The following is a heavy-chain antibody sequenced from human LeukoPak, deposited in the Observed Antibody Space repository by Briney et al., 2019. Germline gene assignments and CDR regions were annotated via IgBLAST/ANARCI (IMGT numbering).Heavy chain of an antibody. CDR3: ARDLSLDV. V-gene: IGHV4-30-2*01. Sequence: PSETLSLTCTVSGGSISSGGYYWSWIRQPPGKGLEWIGYIYHSGSTYYNPSLKSRVTISVDRSKNQFSLKLSSVTAADTAVYYCARDLSLDVWGKGTTVTVSS. CDR2: IYHSGST. J-gene: IGHJ6*04. CDR1: GGSISSGGYY.